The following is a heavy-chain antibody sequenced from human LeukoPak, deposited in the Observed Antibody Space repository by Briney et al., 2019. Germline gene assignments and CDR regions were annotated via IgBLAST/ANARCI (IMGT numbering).Heavy chain of an antibody. D-gene: IGHD2-15*01. Sequence: PGGSLRLSCAASGFTFSSYGMHWVRQAPGKGLEWVAFIRYDGSNKYYADSVKGRFTISRDNSKNTLYLQMTSLRAEDTAVYYCARDGSKSCSGGSCYLNWFDPWGQGTLVTVSS. CDR3: ARDGSKSCSGGSCYLNWFDP. V-gene: IGHV3-30*02. CDR2: IRYDGSNK. CDR1: GFTFSSYG. J-gene: IGHJ5*02.